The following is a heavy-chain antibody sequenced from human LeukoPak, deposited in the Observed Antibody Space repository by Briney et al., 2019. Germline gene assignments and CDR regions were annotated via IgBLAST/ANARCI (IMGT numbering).Heavy chain of an antibody. V-gene: IGHV4-59*01. D-gene: IGHD6-19*01. Sequence: SETLSLTCTVSGGSISSYYWSWIRQPPGRGLEWIGYIYYSGSTNYNPSLKSRVTISVDTSKNQFSLKLSSVTAADTAVYYCARVASSGWYEFYFDYWGQGTLVTVSS. CDR1: GGSISSYY. CDR3: ARVASSGWYEFYFDY. CDR2: IYYSGST. J-gene: IGHJ4*02.